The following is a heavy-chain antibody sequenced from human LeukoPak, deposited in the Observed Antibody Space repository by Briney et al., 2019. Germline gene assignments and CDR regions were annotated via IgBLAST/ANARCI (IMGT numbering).Heavy chain of an antibody. D-gene: IGHD2-15*01. CDR1: GFTFSSFG. CDR2: IKQDGSEK. J-gene: IGHJ4*02. CDR3: ARAGCSGGSCYY. Sequence: GGSLRLSCAASGFTFSSFGMNWVRQAPGKGLEWVANIKQDGSEKYYVDSVKGRFTISRDNAKNSLYLQMNSLRAKDTAVYYCARAGCSGGSCYYWGQGTLATVSS. V-gene: IGHV3-7*01.